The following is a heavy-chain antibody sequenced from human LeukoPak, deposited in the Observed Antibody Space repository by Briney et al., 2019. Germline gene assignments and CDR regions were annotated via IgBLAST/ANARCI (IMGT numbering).Heavy chain of an antibody. J-gene: IGHJ4*02. CDR3: ARRRRGTSMVLYYFDY. V-gene: IGHV1-69*13. CDR1: GGNFNTFA. D-gene: IGHD5-18*01. Sequence: GASVKVSCKASGGNFNTFAFSWVRQAPGQGLEWMGGIIPVFGKALYAQKFQGRVTITADESTSTAYMELGGLRSEDTAIYYCARRRRGTSMVLYYFDYWGQGTLLTVSS. CDR2: IIPVFGKA.